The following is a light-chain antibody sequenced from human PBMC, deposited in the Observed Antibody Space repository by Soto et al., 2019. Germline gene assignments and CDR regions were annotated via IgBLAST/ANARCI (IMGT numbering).Light chain of an antibody. CDR1: QSVSSN. CDR3: QQYNNWPRT. CDR2: DAS. V-gene: IGKV3D-15*01. Sequence: EIVMTQSPATLSVSPGERATFSCLASQSVSSNLAWYQHKPGQAPRLLIYDASTRATGIPARFSGSGSGTEFTLTISSLQSEDFAVYYCQQYNNWPRTFGQGTKVDIK. J-gene: IGKJ1*01.